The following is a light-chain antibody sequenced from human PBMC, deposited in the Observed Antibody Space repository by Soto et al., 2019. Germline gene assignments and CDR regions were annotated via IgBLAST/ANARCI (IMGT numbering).Light chain of an antibody. Sequence: EIVLTQSPATLSVSPGERATLSCRASQSVSSNFASYHQKPGQAPRLLIYCAATRATGIPARFSGSGSGTEFTLTISSLQSEDLAVYYCQQYNNWPLFGQGTKLEIK. CDR2: CAA. J-gene: IGKJ2*01. CDR3: QQYNNWPL. CDR1: QSVSSN. V-gene: IGKV3-15*01.